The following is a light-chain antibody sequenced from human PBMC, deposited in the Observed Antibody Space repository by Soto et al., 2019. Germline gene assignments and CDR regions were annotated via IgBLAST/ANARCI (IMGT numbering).Light chain of an antibody. V-gene: IGKV3-15*01. CDR2: GAS. CDR3: QQDDNWPLT. J-gene: IGKJ4*01. Sequence: EIVMTQSPATLSVSPGERATLSCRASQSVSSNLAWYQQKPGQAPRLLIYGASTRATSIPARFSGSGSGTEFTLTISSLQSEDCAVYYFQQDDNWPLTFGGGTKVEIK. CDR1: QSVSSN.